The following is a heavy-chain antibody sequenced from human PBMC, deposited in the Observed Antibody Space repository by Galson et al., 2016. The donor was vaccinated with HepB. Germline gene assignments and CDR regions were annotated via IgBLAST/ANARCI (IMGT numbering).Heavy chain of an antibody. V-gene: IGHV4-34*01. CDR1: GGSFSGYY. CDR3: ARGISVAGAFDC. CDR2: INDSGTT. J-gene: IGHJ4*02. Sequence: SETLSLTCAVYGGSFSGYYWNWIRQSPGKGLEWVGEINDSGTTNYNPSLKSRVILSFDTSKKQFSLKLSSVTAADTAVYYCARGISVAGAFDCWGPGNLVTVSS. D-gene: IGHD6-19*01.